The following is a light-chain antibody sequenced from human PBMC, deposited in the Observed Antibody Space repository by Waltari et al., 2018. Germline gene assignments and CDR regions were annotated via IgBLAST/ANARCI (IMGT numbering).Light chain of an antibody. Sequence: DIQMTQSPSSLSASIGDSVTISCRASQFVSSYLNWFQQKPGKAPKLLIYATDSLQSGVPSRFSGAGAGTDFTLTISSLQPDDFATYYCQQSYTSPPTFGQGTNVEIK. V-gene: IGKV1-39*01. CDR3: QQSYTSPPT. CDR2: ATD. CDR1: QFVSSY. J-gene: IGKJ1*01.